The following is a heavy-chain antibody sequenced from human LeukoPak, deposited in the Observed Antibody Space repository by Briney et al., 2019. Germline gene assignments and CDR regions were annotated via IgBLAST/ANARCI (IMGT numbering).Heavy chain of an antibody. CDR3: ARDGAVVVPAAISGLMDV. J-gene: IGHJ6*02. Sequence: GRSLRLSCAASGFTFSSYAMHWVCQAPGKGLEWVAVISYDGSNKYYADSVKGRFTISRDNSKNTLYLQMNSLRAEDTAVYYCARDGAVVVPAAISGLMDVWGQGTTVTVSS. CDR2: ISYDGSNK. CDR1: GFTFSSYA. D-gene: IGHD2-2*01. V-gene: IGHV3-30-3*01.